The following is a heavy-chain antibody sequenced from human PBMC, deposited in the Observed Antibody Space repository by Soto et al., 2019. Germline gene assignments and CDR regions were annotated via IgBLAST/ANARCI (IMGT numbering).Heavy chain of an antibody. D-gene: IGHD4-4*01. J-gene: IGHJ6*03. CDR3: ARRPTVTPTYYYYYYMDV. Sequence: SETLSLTCAVYGGSFSGYYWSWIRQPPGKGLEWIGEINHSGSTNYNPSLKSRVTISVDTSKNQFSLKLSSVTAADTAVYYCARRPTVTPTYYYYYYMDVWGKGTTVTVSS. V-gene: IGHV4-34*01. CDR2: INHSGST. CDR1: GGSFSGYY.